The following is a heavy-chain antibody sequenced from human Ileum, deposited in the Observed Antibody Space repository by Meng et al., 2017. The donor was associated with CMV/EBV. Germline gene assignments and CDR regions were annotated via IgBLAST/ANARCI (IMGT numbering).Heavy chain of an antibody. V-gene: IGHV3-21*01. CDR2: ISSSSSYI. J-gene: IGHJ4*02. D-gene: IGHD1-26*01. CDR1: GFTFSSYS. CDR3: ARDRGGSSYGLI. Sequence: GGSLRLSCAASGFTFSSYSMNWVRQAPGKGLEWVSSISSSSSYIYYADSVKGRFTISRVNAKNSLYLQMNSLRAEDTAVYYCARDRGGSSYGLIWGQGTLVTVYS.